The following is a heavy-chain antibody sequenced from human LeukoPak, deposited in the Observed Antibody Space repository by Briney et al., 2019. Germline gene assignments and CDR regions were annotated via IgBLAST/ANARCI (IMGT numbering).Heavy chain of an antibody. CDR1: GFTFSRNW. Sequence: PGGSLRLSCAASGFTFSRNWMHWVRQAPGKGLVWVSRINSDGRSTNYADSVKGRFTISRDNAKNTLYLQMNSLRAEDTAVYYCAVNGVAAYYFDYWGQGTLVTVSS. J-gene: IGHJ4*02. CDR2: INSDGRST. CDR3: AVNGVAAYYFDY. V-gene: IGHV3-74*01. D-gene: IGHD2-15*01.